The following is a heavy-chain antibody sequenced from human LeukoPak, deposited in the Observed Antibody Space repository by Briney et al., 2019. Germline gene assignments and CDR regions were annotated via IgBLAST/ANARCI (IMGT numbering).Heavy chain of an antibody. Sequence: GRSLRLSCAASGFTFSSYAMHWVRQAPGKGLEWVAVISYDGSNIYYADSVEGRFTISRDNSKNTLYLQMNSLRAEDTAVYYCARSGTGEGSNYYYYGMDVWGKGTTVTVSS. CDR3: ARSGTGEGSNYYYYGMDV. J-gene: IGHJ6*04. D-gene: IGHD7-27*01. CDR1: GFTFSSYA. V-gene: IGHV3-30*04. CDR2: ISYDGSNI.